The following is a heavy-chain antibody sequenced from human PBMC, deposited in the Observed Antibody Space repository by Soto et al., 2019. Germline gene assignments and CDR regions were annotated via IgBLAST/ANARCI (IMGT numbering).Heavy chain of an antibody. CDR3: ARAPDV. J-gene: IGHJ6*02. CDR2: IYHSGST. V-gene: IGHV4-30-2*01. CDR1: GGSISSGGYS. Sequence: QLQLQESGSGLVKPSQTLSLTCAVSGGSISSGGYSWRWMRQPTGKGLAWIGYIYHSGSTYDIPSLKSRVNISVDRSTKQFSLKLSSVTAADTAVYYSARAPDVWGQGTTVTVSS.